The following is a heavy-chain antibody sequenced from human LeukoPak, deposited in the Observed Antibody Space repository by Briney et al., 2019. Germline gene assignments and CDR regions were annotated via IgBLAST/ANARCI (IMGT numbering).Heavy chain of an antibody. J-gene: IGHJ6*03. V-gene: IGHV3-7*01. Sequence: GGSLRLSCAASGFTFNGFWMSWVRQAPGKGLQWVANIKQDGSDIYYLGSVRGRFTISRDNAMNSLYLQMNSLRAEDTAVYYCTRDALYGDPSYYYMDVWGKGTMVTVSS. CDR1: GFTFNGFW. CDR3: TRDALYGDPSYYYMDV. D-gene: IGHD4-17*01. CDR2: IKQDGSDI.